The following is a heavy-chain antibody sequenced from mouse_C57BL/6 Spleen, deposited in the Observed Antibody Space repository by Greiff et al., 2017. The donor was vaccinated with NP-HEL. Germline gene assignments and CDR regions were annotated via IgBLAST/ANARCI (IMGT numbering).Heavy chain of an antibody. J-gene: IGHJ4*01. CDR2: ISSGSSTI. V-gene: IGHV5-17*01. CDR1: GFTFSDYG. CDR3: ARRDGNPYARYY. D-gene: IGHD2-1*01. Sequence: EVKLVESGGGLVKPGGSLKLSCAASGFTFSDYGMHWVRQAPEKGLEWVAYISSGSSTIYYADTVKGRFTISRDNAKNTLFLQMTSLRSEDTAMYYCARRDGNPYARYYWGQGTSVTVSS.